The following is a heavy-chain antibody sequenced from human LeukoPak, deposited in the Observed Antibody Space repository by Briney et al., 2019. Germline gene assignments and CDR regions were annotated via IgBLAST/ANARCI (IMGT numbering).Heavy chain of an antibody. CDR1: GFTFSSYS. Sequence: TGGSLRLSCAVSGFTFSSYSMNWVRQAPGKGPEWVSYISPSSDTIKYADSVRGRFTISRDNAKNSLYLQVNSLRVEDTAVYYCAKDGGFWGGYGPRYFDYWGQGNLVTVSS. D-gene: IGHD3-3*01. V-gene: IGHV3-48*04. CDR2: ISPSSDTI. CDR3: AKDGGFWGGYGPRYFDY. J-gene: IGHJ4*02.